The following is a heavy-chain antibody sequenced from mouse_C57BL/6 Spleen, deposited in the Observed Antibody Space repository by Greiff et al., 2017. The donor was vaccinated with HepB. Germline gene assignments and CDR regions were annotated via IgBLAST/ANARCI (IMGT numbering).Heavy chain of an antibody. Sequence: VQLQQSGAELVRPGTSVKVSCKASGYAFTNYLIEWVKQRPGQGLEWIGVINPGSGGTNYNEKFKGKATLTADKSSSTAYMQLSSLTSEDSAVYFCARGAYGSSYDYFDYWGQGTTLTVSS. CDR3: ARGAYGSSYDYFDY. V-gene: IGHV1-54*01. CDR1: GYAFTNYL. J-gene: IGHJ2*01. D-gene: IGHD1-1*01. CDR2: INPGSGGT.